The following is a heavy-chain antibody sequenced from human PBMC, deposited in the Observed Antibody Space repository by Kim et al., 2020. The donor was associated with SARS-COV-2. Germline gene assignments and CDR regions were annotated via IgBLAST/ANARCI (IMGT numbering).Heavy chain of an antibody. J-gene: IGHJ6*02. V-gene: IGHV3-23*01. CDR2: ISGSGGST. D-gene: IGHD6-13*01. Sequence: GGSLRLSCAASGFTFSSYAMSWVRQAPGKGLEWVSAISGSGGSTYYADSVKGRFTISRDNSKNTLYLQMNSLRAEDTAVYYCAKDSSSWGYYYYYYGMDVLCHGTTVTVSS. CDR3: AKDSSSWGYYYYYYGMDV. CDR1: GFTFSSYA.